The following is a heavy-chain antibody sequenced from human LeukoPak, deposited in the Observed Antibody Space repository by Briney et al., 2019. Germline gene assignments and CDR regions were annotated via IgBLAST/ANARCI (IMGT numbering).Heavy chain of an antibody. Sequence: ASVKVSCKASGGTFSSYAISWVRQAPGQGLEWVGRIIPILGIANYAQKFQGRVTITADKSTSTAYMELSSLRSEDTAVYYCARVNAPTVGAVDYWGQGTLVTVSS. D-gene: IGHD4-23*01. CDR2: IIPILGIA. CDR1: GGTFSSYA. V-gene: IGHV1-69*04. CDR3: ARVNAPTVGAVDY. J-gene: IGHJ4*02.